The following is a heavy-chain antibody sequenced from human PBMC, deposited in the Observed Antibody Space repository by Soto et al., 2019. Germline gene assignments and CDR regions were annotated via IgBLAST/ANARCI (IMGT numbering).Heavy chain of an antibody. V-gene: IGHV3-33*01. J-gene: IGHJ6*02. CDR3: ARVMDSSGYYDSFYYYGMDV. Sequence: QVQLVESGGGVVQPGRSLRLSCAASGFTFSSNGMHCVRQAPGKGLEWVAVIWYDGSNKYYADSVKGRFTISRDNSKNTLYLQMNSLRAEDTAVYYCARVMDSSGYYDSFYYYGMDVWGQGTTVTVSS. CDR1: GFTFSSNG. CDR2: IWYDGSNK. D-gene: IGHD3-22*01.